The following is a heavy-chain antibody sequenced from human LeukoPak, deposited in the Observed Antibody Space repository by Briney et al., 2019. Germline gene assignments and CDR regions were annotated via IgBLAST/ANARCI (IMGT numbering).Heavy chain of an antibody. Sequence: GGSLRLSCAASGFTFSSYSMNWVRQAPGKGLEWVSSISSSSSYIYYADSVKGRFTISRDNSKNTLYLQMNSLRVEDTAVYYCAKASRATLTTVINWFDPWGQGTPVTVSS. CDR2: ISSSSSYI. CDR1: GFTFSSYS. J-gene: IGHJ5*02. V-gene: IGHV3-21*04. CDR3: AKASRATLTTVINWFDP. D-gene: IGHD4-11*01.